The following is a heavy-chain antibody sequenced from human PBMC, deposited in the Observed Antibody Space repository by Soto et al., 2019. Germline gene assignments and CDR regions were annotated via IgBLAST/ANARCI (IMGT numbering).Heavy chain of an antibody. J-gene: IGHJ3*02. CDR3: ARVKGYDFWSGYSVSAFDI. Sequence: GGSLRLSCAASGFTLSGYAMDWVRQAPGKGLEYVSGITYDGSNKYYADSVKGRFTISRDNSKNTLYLQMNSLRAQDTAVYYCARVKGYDFWSGYSVSAFDIWGQGTMVTVSS. V-gene: IGHV3-30*03. CDR2: ITYDGSNK. CDR1: GFTLSGYA. D-gene: IGHD3-3*01.